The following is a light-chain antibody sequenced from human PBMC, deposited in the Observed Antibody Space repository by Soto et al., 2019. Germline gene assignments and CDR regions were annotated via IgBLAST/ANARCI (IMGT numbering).Light chain of an antibody. V-gene: IGKV1-5*01. CDR1: QSISSW. CDR3: QQYNSFWT. CDR2: DTS. J-gene: IGKJ1*01. Sequence: DIQMTQSPSTLSASVGDRVTTTCRASQSISSWLAWYQQKPGKAPKLLIYDTSYLESGVPSRFSGSGSGTEFTLTISSLQPDDLATYYCQQYNSFWTFGQGTKVDIK.